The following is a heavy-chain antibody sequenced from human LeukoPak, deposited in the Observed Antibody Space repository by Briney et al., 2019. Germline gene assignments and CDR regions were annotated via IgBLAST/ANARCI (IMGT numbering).Heavy chain of an antibody. V-gene: IGHV5-51*01. CDR1: GWNFYSYW. CDR2: IYPGDCDT. J-gene: IGHJ4*02. CDR3: ALLGYRSSWYDY. D-gene: IGHD6-13*01. Sequence: GGALQISCKGSGWNFYSYWIAWGRRMPGKGVEGRGLIYPGDCDTRYSPSFQGQVTISADKSITTAYLQWSSLQASDTAIYYCALLGYRSSWYDYWGQGTLVTVSS.